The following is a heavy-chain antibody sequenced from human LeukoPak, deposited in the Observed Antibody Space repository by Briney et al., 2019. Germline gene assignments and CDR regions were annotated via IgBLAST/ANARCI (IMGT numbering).Heavy chain of an antibody. CDR3: ARLFSTNNIAADY. J-gene: IGHJ4*02. D-gene: IGHD6-13*01. Sequence: GASVKVSCKASGYTFTSYAMNWVRQAPGQGLEWMGWISAYNGNTNYAQKLQGRVTMTTDTSTSTAYMELRSLRSDDTAVYYCARLFSTNNIAADYWGQGTLVTVSS. CDR1: GYTFTSYA. V-gene: IGHV1-18*01. CDR2: ISAYNGNT.